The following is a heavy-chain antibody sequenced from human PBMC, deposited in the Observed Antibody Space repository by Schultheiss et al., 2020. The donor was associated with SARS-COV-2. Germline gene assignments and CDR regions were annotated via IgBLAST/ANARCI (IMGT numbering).Heavy chain of an antibody. CDR3: ARGRVSGVRGVKAAHFDY. Sequence: ASVKVSCKASGYTFTSYDINWVRQATGQGLEWMGWMNPNSGNTGYAQKFQGRVTMTRNTSISTAYMELSSLRSEDTAVYYCARGRVSGVRGVKAAHFDYWGQGTLVTVSS. D-gene: IGHD3-10*01. CDR1: GYTFTSYD. CDR2: MNPNSGNT. V-gene: IGHV1-8*01. J-gene: IGHJ4*02.